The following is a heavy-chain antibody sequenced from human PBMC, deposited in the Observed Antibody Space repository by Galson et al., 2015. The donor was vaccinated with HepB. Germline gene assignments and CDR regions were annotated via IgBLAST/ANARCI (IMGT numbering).Heavy chain of an antibody. V-gene: IGHV2-70*01. CDR3: ARIRTRDGYNQHTFDY. J-gene: IGHJ4*02. CDR1: GFSLSTSGMC. D-gene: IGHD5-24*01. Sequence: PALVKPTQTLTLTCTFSGFSLSTSGMCVSWIRQPPGRALEWLALIDWDDDKYYSTSLKTRLTISKDTSKNQVVLTMTNMDPVDTATYYCARIRTRDGYNQHTFDYWGQGTLVTVSS. CDR2: IDWDDDK.